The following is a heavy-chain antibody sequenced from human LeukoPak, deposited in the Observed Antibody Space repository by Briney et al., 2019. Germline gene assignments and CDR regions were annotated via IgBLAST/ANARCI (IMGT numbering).Heavy chain of an antibody. J-gene: IGHJ4*02. CDR3: ASGRLVGAPDY. V-gene: IGHV3-23*01. CDR2: ISGSGGST. CDR1: GFTFSSYA. D-gene: IGHD1-26*01. Sequence: GGSLRLSCAASGFTFSSYAMSWVRQAPGKGLEWVSGISGSGGSTHYADSVKDRFTISRDNAKNTLYLQMNSLRAEDTAVYYCASGRLVGAPDYWGQGTLVTVSS.